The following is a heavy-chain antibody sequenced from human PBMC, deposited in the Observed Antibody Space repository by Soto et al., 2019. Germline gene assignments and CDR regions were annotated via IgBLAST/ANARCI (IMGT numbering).Heavy chain of an antibody. CDR2: IIPIFGTA. D-gene: IGHD6-6*01. V-gene: IGHV1-69*13. CDR1: GGTFSSYA. CDR3: ARDRAARRPLPAYFDY. J-gene: IGHJ4*02. Sequence: SVKVSCKASGGTFSSYAISWVRQAPGQGLEWMGGIIPIFGTANYAQKFQGRVTITADESTSTAYMELSSLRSEDTAVYYCARDRAARRPLPAYFDYWGQGTLVSVSS.